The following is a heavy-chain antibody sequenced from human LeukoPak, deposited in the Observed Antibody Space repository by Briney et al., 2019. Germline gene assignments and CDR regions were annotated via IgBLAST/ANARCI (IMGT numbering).Heavy chain of an antibody. CDR2: INSDVRNT. V-gene: IGHV3-74*01. CDR3: ASGIGVGDSFDI. J-gene: IGHJ3*02. CDR1: GFTFSSYW. Sequence: GGSLRLSCAASGFTFSSYWMYWARQAPGKGLVWVSRINSDVRNTNYADSVQGRFTISRDNAKNTLYLQMNSLRVEDTAVYYCASGIGVGDSFDIWGQGTMVTVSS. D-gene: IGHD3-3*01.